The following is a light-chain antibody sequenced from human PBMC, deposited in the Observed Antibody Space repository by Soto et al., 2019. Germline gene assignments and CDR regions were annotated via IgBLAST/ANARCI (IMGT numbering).Light chain of an antibody. V-gene: IGKV3-15*01. CDR3: QQYNKWPLT. CDR2: DTS. CDR1: QSVSSD. Sequence: EIVMTQSPATVSVSPGERATLSCRASQSVSSDLVWYQQKAGQAPRLLIYDTSTRATGIPARFSGSGSGTEFTLTISSLQSEDSSVYHCQQYNKWPLTFGGGTKVEIK. J-gene: IGKJ4*01.